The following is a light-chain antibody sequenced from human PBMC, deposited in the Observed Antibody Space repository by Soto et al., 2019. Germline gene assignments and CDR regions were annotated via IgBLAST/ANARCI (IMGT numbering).Light chain of an antibody. CDR1: SSNIGSNS. CDR2: SYY. V-gene: IGLV1-44*01. J-gene: IGLJ2*01. Sequence: QAVVTQPPSASGTPGQRVTISCSGSSSNIGSNSVNWYQQLPGTAPKLLICSYYQRPSGVPDRFSGSKSGTSASLAISGLQSEDEADYYCAAWDDSLNGVVFGGGTKLTVL. CDR3: AAWDDSLNGVV.